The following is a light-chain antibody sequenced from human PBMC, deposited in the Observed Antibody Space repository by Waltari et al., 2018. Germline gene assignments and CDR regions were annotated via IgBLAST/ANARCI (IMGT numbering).Light chain of an antibody. J-gene: IGKJ5*01. CDR1: QSVGRF. V-gene: IGKV3-11*01. Sequence: EIVLAQSPATLSFSPGARSPLSCRTSQSVGRFLAWYQRKLGQAPRLLIYDASDRSTGTPARFSGSGSGTDFTLTISSLEPEDFAVYYCQHRGNWPLLAFGQGTRLEIK. CDR3: QHRGNWPLLA. CDR2: DAS.